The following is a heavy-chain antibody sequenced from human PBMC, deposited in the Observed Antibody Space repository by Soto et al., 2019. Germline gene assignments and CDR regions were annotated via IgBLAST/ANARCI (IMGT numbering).Heavy chain of an antibody. J-gene: IGHJ6*02. Sequence: GGSLTLSCASSGFTFSSYRMHWVRQAPGKGLEWVAVISYDGSNKYYADSVKGRFTISRDNSKNTLYLQMNSLRAEDTAVYYCAKDKIAARPSGMDVWGQGTTVTVSS. CDR1: GFTFSSYR. D-gene: IGHD6-6*01. CDR2: ISYDGSNK. V-gene: IGHV3-30*18. CDR3: AKDKIAARPSGMDV.